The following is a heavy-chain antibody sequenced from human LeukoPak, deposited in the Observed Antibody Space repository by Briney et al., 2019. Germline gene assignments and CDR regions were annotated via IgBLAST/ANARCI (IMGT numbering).Heavy chain of an antibody. Sequence: PGGSLRLSCTASGFTFSSYTMNWVRQAPGKRLEWVSLISSSSSDIYYADSVKGRFTISRDNARNSLYLQMNSLRAEDTAIYYCARSEHSSSSFDYWGQGTLVTVSS. CDR3: ARSEHSSSSFDY. J-gene: IGHJ4*02. CDR1: GFTFSSYT. D-gene: IGHD6-6*01. CDR2: ISSSSSDI. V-gene: IGHV3-21*01.